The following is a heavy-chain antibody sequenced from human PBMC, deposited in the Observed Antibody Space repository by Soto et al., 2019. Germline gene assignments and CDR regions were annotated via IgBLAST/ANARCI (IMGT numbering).Heavy chain of an antibody. CDR1: GFTVSSNY. J-gene: IGHJ3*02. V-gene: IGHV3-53*01. CDR2: IYSGGST. Sequence: GGSLRLSCAASGFTVSSNYMSWVRQAPGKGLEWVPVIYSGGSTYYADSVKGRFTISRDNSKNTLYLQMNSLRAEDTAVYYCARALITIFGVGHDAFDIWGQGTMGTVSS. CDR3: ARALITIFGVGHDAFDI. D-gene: IGHD3-3*01.